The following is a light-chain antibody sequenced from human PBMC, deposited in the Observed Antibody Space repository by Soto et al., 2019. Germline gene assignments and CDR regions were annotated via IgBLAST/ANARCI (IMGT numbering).Light chain of an antibody. CDR2: QAS. Sequence: DIQMTQSPSTLSASVGDRVTITCRASQSIRSWLAWYQQKPGKAPNLLIYQASNLKSGVPSRFSGSGSGTAYTLTISSLQPDDFATYYCQQYNSYPWTFGLGTKVEIK. CDR3: QQYNSYPWT. J-gene: IGKJ1*01. CDR1: QSIRSW. V-gene: IGKV1-5*03.